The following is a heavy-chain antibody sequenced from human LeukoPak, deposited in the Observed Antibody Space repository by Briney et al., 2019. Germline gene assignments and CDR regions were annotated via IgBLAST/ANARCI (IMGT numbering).Heavy chain of an antibody. CDR2: IYHSGST. CDR1: GYSISSGYY. D-gene: IGHD3-10*01. V-gene: IGHV4-38-2*02. Sequence: SETLSLTCTVSGYSISSGYYWGWIRQPPGKGLEWIGTIYHSGSTYYNPSLKSRVTISVATSKNQFSLKLSSVTAADTAVYYCARTTMVRGTYYMDVWGKGTTVTVSS. CDR3: ARTTMVRGTYYMDV. J-gene: IGHJ6*03.